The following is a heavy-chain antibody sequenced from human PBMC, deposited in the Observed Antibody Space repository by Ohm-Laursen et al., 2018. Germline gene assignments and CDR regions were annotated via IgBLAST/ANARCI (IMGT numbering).Heavy chain of an antibody. Sequence: SLRLSCAASGFIFSGYGIHWVRQAPGKGLEWVALISSGGSNEYYAGSVKGRFTISRDNARNSLYLQMNSLRADDTAVYYCARVSNYPRKDFQHWGQGTLVTVSS. CDR1: GFIFSGYG. CDR3: ARVSNYPRKDFQH. J-gene: IGHJ1*01. D-gene: IGHD4/OR15-4a*01. V-gene: IGHV3-33*08. CDR2: ISSGGSNE.